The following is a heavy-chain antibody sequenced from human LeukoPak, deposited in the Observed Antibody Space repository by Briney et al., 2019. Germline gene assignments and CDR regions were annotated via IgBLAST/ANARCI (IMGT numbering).Heavy chain of an antibody. D-gene: IGHD3-10*01. J-gene: IGHJ4*02. CDR2: ISGDGGST. Sequence: PGGSLRLSCAASGFTFDDYAMHWVRQAPGKGLEWVSLISGDGGSTYYADSVKGRFTISRDNSKNSLYLQMNSLRTEDTALYYCAKVGGYYYGSGSYSILDYWGQGTLVTVSS. V-gene: IGHV3-43*02. CDR1: GFTFDDYA. CDR3: AKVGGYYYGSGSYSILDY.